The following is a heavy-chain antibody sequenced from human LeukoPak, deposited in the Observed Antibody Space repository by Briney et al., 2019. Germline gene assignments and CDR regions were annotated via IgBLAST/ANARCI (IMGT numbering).Heavy chain of an antibody. CDR1: GGSFSGYY. CDR2: INHSGST. J-gene: IGHJ4*02. CDR3: ARHGWELPDFDC. V-gene: IGHV4-34*01. D-gene: IGHD2-15*01. Sequence: SETLSLTCAVYGGSFSGYYWSWIRQPPGKGLEWIGEINHSGSTNYNPSLKSRVTISVDTSKNQFSLKLSSVTAADTAVYYCARHGWELPDFDCWGQGTLVTVSS.